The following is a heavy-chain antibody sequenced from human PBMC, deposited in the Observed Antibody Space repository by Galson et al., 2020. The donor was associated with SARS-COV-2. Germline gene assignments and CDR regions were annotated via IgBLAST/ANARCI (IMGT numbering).Heavy chain of an antibody. D-gene: IGHD4-17*01. J-gene: IGHJ2*01. CDR2: IWYDGSNK. CDR1: VFTFSSYG. Sequence: GGSLRLSCAASVFTFSSYGMHWVRQAPGKGLEWVAVIWYDGSNKYYADSVKGRFTISRDNSKNTLYLQMNSLRAEDTAVYYCAKDGTDYGDYAVWYFDLWGRGTLVTVSS. V-gene: IGHV3-33*06. CDR3: AKDGTDYGDYAVWYFDL.